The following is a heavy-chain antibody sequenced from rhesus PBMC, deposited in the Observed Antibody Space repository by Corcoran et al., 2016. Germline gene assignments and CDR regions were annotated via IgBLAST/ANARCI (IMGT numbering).Heavy chain of an antibody. D-gene: IGHD4-29*01. CDR1: GGSVSSSNW. V-gene: IGHV4-65*01. J-gene: IGHJ4*01. CDR2: INGSSGTT. CDR3: ARDWTDYGLDY. Sequence: QVQLQESGPGLVKPSETLSLTCAVSGGSVSSSNWWSWIRQPPGKGLEWIGYINGSSGTTYYNPSLKSRVTISTDTSKTQFSLKLSSVTAADTAVYYCARDWTDYGLDYWGQGVLVTVSS.